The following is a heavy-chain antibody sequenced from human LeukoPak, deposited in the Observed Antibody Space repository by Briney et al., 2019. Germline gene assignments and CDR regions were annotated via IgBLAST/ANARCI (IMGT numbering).Heavy chain of an antibody. CDR3: ARRASRSVGAYPYFDY. D-gene: IGHD3-16*01. CDR2: IYYSGST. V-gene: IGHV4-39*07. J-gene: IGHJ4*02. Sequence: SETLSLTCTVSGGSISSSSYYWGWIRQPPGKGLEWIGSIYYSGSTYYNPSLKSRVTISVDTSKNQFSLKLSSVTAADTALYYCARRASRSVGAYPYFDYWGQGTLVTVSS. CDR1: GGSISSSSYY.